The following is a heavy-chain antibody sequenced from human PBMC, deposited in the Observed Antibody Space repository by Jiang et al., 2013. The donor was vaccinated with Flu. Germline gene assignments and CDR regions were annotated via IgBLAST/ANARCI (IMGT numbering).Heavy chain of an antibody. V-gene: IGHV4-59*01. D-gene: IGHD2-21*01. Sequence: SGPGLVKPSETLSLTCTVSGGSISSYYWSWIRQPPGKGLEWIGYIYYTGTTNYNPSLKSRVTISGNVSKNQFSLHLTSVTAADTAVYYCARDRSNIPAVMDVWGQGTTATVSS. CDR1: GGSISSYY. CDR3: ARDRSNIPAVMDV. J-gene: IGHJ6*02. CDR2: IYYTGTT.